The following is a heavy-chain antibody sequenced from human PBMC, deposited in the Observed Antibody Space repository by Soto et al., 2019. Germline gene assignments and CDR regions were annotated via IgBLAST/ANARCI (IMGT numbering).Heavy chain of an antibody. J-gene: IGHJ6*02. D-gene: IGHD4-17*01. Sequence: LEILCLTCTVAGGSIGSYYWSWIRQHPGKGLEWIGYIYYSGSTNYNPSLKSRVTISVDTSKNQFSLKLSSVTAADTAVYYCARVDDYGDYDYYYGMDVWGQGTTVTVSS. CDR1: GGSIGSYY. V-gene: IGHV4-59*01. CDR2: IYYSGST. CDR3: ARVDDYGDYDYYYGMDV.